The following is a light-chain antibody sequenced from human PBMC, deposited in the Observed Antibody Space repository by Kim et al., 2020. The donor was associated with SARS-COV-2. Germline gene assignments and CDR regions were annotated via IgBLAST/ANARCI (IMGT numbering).Light chain of an antibody. J-gene: IGKJ4*01. Sequence: DIVMTQSPDSLAVSLGERATINCKSSQSILYSSNNKNYLAWYQQKPGQPPKLLIYWASTRESGAPDRFSGSGSGTDFTLTISSLQAEDVAGYYCQQYYSTPLTFGGGTKVDIK. CDR2: WAS. V-gene: IGKV4-1*01. CDR3: QQYYSTPLT. CDR1: QSILYSSNNKNY.